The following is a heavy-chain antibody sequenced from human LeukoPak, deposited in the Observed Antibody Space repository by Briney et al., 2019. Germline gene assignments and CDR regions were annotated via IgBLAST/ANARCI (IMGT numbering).Heavy chain of an antibody. D-gene: IGHD3-16*01. Sequence: ASVKVSCKASGYTFTGYYMHWVRQAPGQGLEWMGWINPNSGDTNYPQKFQGRVTMTRDTSVSTAYMELSRLRSDDTAVYYCARDPRLGPTNAFDIWGQGTMVTVSS. CDR3: ARDPRLGPTNAFDI. J-gene: IGHJ3*02. CDR1: GYTFTGYY. V-gene: IGHV1-2*02. CDR2: INPNSGDT.